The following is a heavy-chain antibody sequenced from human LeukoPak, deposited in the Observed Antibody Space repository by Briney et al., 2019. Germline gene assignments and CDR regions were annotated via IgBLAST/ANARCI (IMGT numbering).Heavy chain of an antibody. D-gene: IGHD5-12*01. J-gene: IGHJ4*02. CDR3: AKGAYDYIEIAYFDY. Sequence: GGSLRLSCAASGFTFRIYAMTWVRQAPGKGLEWVSGISGSGGYIYSADSVKGRFTISRDKSKNTLYLQMNSLRAEDTAVYYCAKGAYDYIEIAYFDYWGQGSLVTVSS. CDR1: GFTFRIYA. V-gene: IGHV3-23*01. CDR2: ISGSGGYI.